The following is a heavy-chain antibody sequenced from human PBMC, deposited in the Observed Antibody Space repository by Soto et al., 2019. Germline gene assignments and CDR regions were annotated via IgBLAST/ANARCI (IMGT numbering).Heavy chain of an antibody. CDR1: GGSFSGYY. Sequence: PSETLSLTCAVYGGSFSGYYWSWIRQPPGKGLEWIGEINHSGSTNYNPSLKSRVTISVDTSKNQFSLKLSSMTAADTAVYYCARGNQYYYGSGSCYNNWFDPWGQGTLVTVSS. CDR2: INHSGST. V-gene: IGHV4-34*01. CDR3: ARGNQYYYGSGSCYNNWFDP. J-gene: IGHJ5*02. D-gene: IGHD3-10*01.